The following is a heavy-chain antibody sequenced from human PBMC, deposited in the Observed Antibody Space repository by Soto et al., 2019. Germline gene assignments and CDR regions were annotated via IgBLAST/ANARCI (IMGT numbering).Heavy chain of an antibody. V-gene: IGHV5-10-1*01. Sequence: PGESLKISCKGSGYSFTSYWISWVRQMPGKGLEWMGRIDPSDSYTNYSPSFQGHVTISADKSISTAYLQWSSLKASDTAMYYCASHHDYGGYSGYYYYGMYVWGQGTTVPVSS. CDR2: IDPSDSYT. CDR1: GYSFTSYW. CDR3: ASHHDYGGYSGYYYYGMYV. D-gene: IGHD4-17*01. J-gene: IGHJ6*02.